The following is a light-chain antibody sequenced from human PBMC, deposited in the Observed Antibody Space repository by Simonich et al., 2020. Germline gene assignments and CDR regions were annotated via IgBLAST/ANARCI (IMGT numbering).Light chain of an antibody. CDR3: QQYDNLPIT. V-gene: IGKV1-33*01. J-gene: IGKJ5*01. Sequence: DIHMTQSPSSLSASVGDRVTITCQASKDISNNLNWYQQKPGKAPKLLIYDSSNLETGVPSRLSGSGSGTDFTFTISSLQPEDIATYYCQQYDNLPITFGQGTRLEIK. CDR2: DSS. CDR1: KDISNN.